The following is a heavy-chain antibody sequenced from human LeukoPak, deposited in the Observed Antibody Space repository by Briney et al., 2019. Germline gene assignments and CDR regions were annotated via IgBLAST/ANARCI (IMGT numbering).Heavy chain of an antibody. V-gene: IGHV1-69*13. Sequence: GASVKVSCKASGGTFSSYAISWVRQAPGQGLEWMGGIIPIFGTANYAQKFQGRVTITADESTSTAYMELRSLRSDDTAVYYCARDRGDGYSNFDYWGQGTLVTVSS. CDR1: GGTFSSYA. J-gene: IGHJ4*02. CDR2: IIPIFGTA. D-gene: IGHD5-24*01. CDR3: ARDRGDGYSNFDY.